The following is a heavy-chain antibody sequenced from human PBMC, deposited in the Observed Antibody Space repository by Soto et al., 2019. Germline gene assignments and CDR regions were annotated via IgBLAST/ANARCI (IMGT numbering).Heavy chain of an antibody. Sequence: PSETLSLTCTVSGGSISSGGYYWSWIRQHPGKGLEWIGYIYYSGSTYYNPSLKSRVTISVDTSQNQFSLKLSSVTAADTAVYYCAREADYGDYRRGIGAFDIWGQGTMVTVSS. CDR1: GGSISSGGYY. V-gene: IGHV4-31*03. CDR3: AREADYGDYRRGIGAFDI. D-gene: IGHD4-17*01. CDR2: IYYSGST. J-gene: IGHJ3*02.